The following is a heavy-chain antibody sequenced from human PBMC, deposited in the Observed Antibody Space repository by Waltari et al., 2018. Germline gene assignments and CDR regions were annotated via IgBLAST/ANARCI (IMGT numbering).Heavy chain of an antibody. J-gene: IGHJ4*02. D-gene: IGHD6-13*01. CDR2: IYHSGRT. CDR3: ARGLAAAGKRFDY. V-gene: IGHV4-38-2*01. Sequence: QVQLQESGPGLVKPSETLSLTCAVSGYSISSGYYWGWIRQPPGKGLEWIGSIYHSGRTYYNPSLKSRVTISVDTSKNQFSLKLSSVTAADTAVYYCARGLAAAGKRFDYWGQGTLVTVSS. CDR1: GYSISSGYY.